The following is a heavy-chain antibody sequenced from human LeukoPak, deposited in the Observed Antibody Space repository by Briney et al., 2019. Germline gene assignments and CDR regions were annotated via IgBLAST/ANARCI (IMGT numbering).Heavy chain of an antibody. CDR1: GYTFSSYE. CDR2: ISSSGSTI. Sequence: GGSLRLSCAASGYTFSSYEMNWVCQAPGKGLEWVSYISSSGSTIYYADSVKGRFTISRDNAKNSLYLQMNSLRAEDTAVYYCASSHPRRYCSSTSCSFDYWGQGTLVTVSS. V-gene: IGHV3-48*03. J-gene: IGHJ4*02. D-gene: IGHD2-2*01. CDR3: ASSHPRRYCSSTSCSFDY.